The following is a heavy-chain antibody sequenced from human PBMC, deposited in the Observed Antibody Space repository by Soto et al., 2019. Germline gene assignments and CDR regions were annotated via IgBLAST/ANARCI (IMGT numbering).Heavy chain of an antibody. CDR2: IWYDGSNK. CDR3: ARLQLLVGGYYYGLDV. D-gene: IGHD6-19*01. Sequence: QVQLVESGGGVVQPGRSLRLSCAASGFTFSSYGMHWVRQAPGTGLEWVAVIWYDGSNKYYADSVKGRFTISRDNSKNTLYLQMNSLRAEDTAVYYCARLQLLVGGYYYGLDVWGQGTTVTVSS. J-gene: IGHJ6*02. CDR1: GFTFSSYG. V-gene: IGHV3-33*01.